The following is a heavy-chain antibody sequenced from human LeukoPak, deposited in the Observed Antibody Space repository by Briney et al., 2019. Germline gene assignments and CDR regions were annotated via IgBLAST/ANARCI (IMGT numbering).Heavy chain of an antibody. V-gene: IGHV3-74*01. Sequence: PGGSLRLSCVASGFTFSSYWMHWVRQDPRKGLVWVSRINSDGRNINYADSVRGRFTISRDNAKNTLYLQMNTLRVEDTAVYCCTRDLMDYDVSTGLHHYYMDVWGQGTTVTVSS. CDR1: GFTFSSYW. J-gene: IGHJ6*02. D-gene: IGHD3-9*01. CDR2: INSDGRNI. CDR3: TRDLMDYDVSTGLHHYYMDV.